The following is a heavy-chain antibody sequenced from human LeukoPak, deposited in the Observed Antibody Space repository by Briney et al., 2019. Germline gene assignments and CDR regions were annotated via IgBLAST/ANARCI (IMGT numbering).Heavy chain of an antibody. D-gene: IGHD6-19*01. V-gene: IGHV4-34*01. CDR1: GGSFSGYY. CDR2: INHSGST. J-gene: IGHJ4*02. CDR3: ARVRYSSGWIDY. Sequence: SETLSLTCAVYGGSFSGYYRSWIRQHPGKGLEWIGEINHSGSTNYNPSLKSRVTISVDTSKNQFSLKLSSVTAADTAVYYCARVRYSSGWIDYWGQGTLVTVSS.